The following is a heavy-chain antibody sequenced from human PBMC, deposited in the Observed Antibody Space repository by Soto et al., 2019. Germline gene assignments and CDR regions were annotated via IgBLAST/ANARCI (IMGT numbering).Heavy chain of an antibody. V-gene: IGHV3-9*01. J-gene: IGHJ4*02. Sequence: LRLSCVGTGLNFDDFAMHWVRQAPGKGLEWVSGITWNSRVLAYADSVKGRFTISRDNARNPLYLQMDSLRDEDTALYYCAKGRYDFWSPYYFDSWGQGTLVTVSS. D-gene: IGHD3-3*01. CDR2: ITWNSRVL. CDR1: GLNFDDFA. CDR3: AKGRYDFWSPYYFDS.